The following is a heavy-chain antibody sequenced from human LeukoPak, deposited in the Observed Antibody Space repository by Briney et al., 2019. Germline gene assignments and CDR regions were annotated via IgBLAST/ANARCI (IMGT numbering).Heavy chain of an antibody. CDR2: IKQDGSEK. D-gene: IGHD6-19*01. CDR3: ARDPIGSGWYLFDY. CDR1: GFTFSSYW. J-gene: IGHJ4*02. V-gene: IGHV3-7*01. Sequence: PGGSLRLSCAASGFTFSSYWMSWVRQAPGKGLEWVANIKQDGSEKYYVDSVKGRFTISRDNSKNTLYLQMNSLRAEDTAVYYCARDPIGSGWYLFDYWGQGTLVTVSS.